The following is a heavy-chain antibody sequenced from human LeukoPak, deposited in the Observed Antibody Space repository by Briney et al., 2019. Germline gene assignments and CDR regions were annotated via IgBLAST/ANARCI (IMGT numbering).Heavy chain of an antibody. CDR3: ASGYYGDYKSGFDY. V-gene: IGHV3-20*04. CDR2: ISWNSGST. J-gene: IGHJ4*02. Sequence: GGSLRLSCEASEFTFSSFWMSWVRQAPGKGLEWVSGISWNSGSTGYADSVKGRFTISRDNAKNSLYLQMNSLRAEDTALYYCASGYYGDYKSGFDYWGQGTLVTVSS. D-gene: IGHD4-17*01. CDR1: EFTFSSFW.